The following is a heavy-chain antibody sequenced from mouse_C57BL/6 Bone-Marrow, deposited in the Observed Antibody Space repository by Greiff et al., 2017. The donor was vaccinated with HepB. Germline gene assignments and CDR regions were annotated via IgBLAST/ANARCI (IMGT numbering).Heavy chain of an antibody. D-gene: IGHD1-1*01. V-gene: IGHV1-18*01. J-gene: IGHJ2*01. Sequence: EVKLVESGPELVKPGASVKIPCKASGYTFTDYNMDWVKQSHGKGLEWIGDINPNNGGTIYNQKFKGKATLTVDKSSSTAYIEIPSLTSEDTAVYYCSRYHYCGSGYGYFDYLCQGTTLPVSS. CDR2: INPNNGGT. CDR3: SRYHYCGSGYGYFDY. CDR1: GYTFTDYN.